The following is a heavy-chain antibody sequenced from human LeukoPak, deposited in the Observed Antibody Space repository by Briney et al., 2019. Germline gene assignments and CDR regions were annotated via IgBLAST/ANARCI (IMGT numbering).Heavy chain of an antibody. J-gene: IGHJ4*02. V-gene: IGHV1-2*02. D-gene: IGHD1-1*01. CDR3: ARDIWNLRMIYY. CDR1: GYTFTDYY. Sequence: ASVKVSCKASGYTFTDYYIHWVRQAPGQGLEWMGWINPNSGGTNYAQKFQGRVTMTGDTSISTAYMVLSGLRSDDTAVYYCARDIWNLRMIYYWGQGTLVTVSS. CDR2: INPNSGGT.